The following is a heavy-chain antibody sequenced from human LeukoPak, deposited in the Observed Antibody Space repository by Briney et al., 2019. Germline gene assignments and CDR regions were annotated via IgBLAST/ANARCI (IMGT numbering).Heavy chain of an antibody. Sequence: GGSLRLSCAASGFTFSDYYMSWIRQAPGKGLEWVSYISSSSSYTTYADSVKGRFTISRDNAKNTLYLQMNSLRAEDTAVYYCARPSTYSSSDFDYWGQGTLVTVSS. J-gene: IGHJ4*02. D-gene: IGHD3-22*01. CDR3: ARPSTYSSSDFDY. CDR1: GFTFSDYY. V-gene: IGHV3-11*06. CDR2: ISSSSSYT.